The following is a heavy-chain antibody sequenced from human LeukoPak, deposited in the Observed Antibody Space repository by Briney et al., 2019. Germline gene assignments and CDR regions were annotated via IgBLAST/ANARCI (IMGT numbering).Heavy chain of an antibody. CDR1: GFTFSSYE. J-gene: IGHJ3*02. CDR3: ARYNAFDI. Sequence: GXXLRLSCAASGFTFSSYEMNWVRQAPGKGLEWVSYTSSSGSTIYYADSVKGRFTISRDNAKNSLYLQMNSLRAEDTAVYYCARYNAFDIWGQGTMVTVSS. V-gene: IGHV3-48*03. D-gene: IGHD1-14*01. CDR2: TSSSGSTI.